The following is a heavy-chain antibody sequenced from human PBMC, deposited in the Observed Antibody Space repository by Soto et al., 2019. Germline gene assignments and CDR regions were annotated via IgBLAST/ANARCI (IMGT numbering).Heavy chain of an antibody. V-gene: IGHV4-39*01. CDR1: GGSISSSSYY. Sequence: SETLSLACTVSGGSISSSSYYWGWIRQPPGKGLEWIGSIYYSGSTYYNPSLKSRVTISVDTSKNQFSLKLSSVTAADTAVYYCARFGDFCSGYYGLLDYRAQRTPVTGSS. CDR2: IYYSGST. J-gene: IGHJ4*02. D-gene: IGHD3-3*01. CDR3: ARFGDFCSGYYGLLDY.